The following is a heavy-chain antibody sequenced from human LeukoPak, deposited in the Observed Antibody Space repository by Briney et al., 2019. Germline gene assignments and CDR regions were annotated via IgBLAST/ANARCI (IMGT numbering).Heavy chain of an antibody. CDR3: ARDNCSSTSCRKKFDY. CDR1: GGCLSSSSHY. CDR2: IYYSGST. V-gene: IGHV4-39*07. D-gene: IGHD2-2*01. Sequence: SETLSLTCTVSGGCLSSSSHYWGWIRQPPGKGLEWIETIYYSGSTYYNPSLNSRVTISVDTSKNQFSLKVTSVTAADTAVYYCARDNCSSTSCRKKFDYWGQGTLVTVSS. J-gene: IGHJ4*02.